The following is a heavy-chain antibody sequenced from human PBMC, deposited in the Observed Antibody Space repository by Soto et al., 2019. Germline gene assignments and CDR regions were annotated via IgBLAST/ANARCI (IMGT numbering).Heavy chain of an antibody. V-gene: IGHV3-21*01. Sequence: GGSLRLSCAASGFTFSSYSMNWVRQAPGRGLEWVAAISGTSDYIYYADSVKGRFTISRDNAKTSPYIQMNSLRAEDTAVYYCARDHRYCSGSSCRPYYYYYGMDVWGQGTTVTVSS. J-gene: IGHJ6*02. CDR1: GFTFSSYS. CDR2: ISGTSDYI. D-gene: IGHD2-15*01. CDR3: ARDHRYCSGSSCRPYYYYYGMDV.